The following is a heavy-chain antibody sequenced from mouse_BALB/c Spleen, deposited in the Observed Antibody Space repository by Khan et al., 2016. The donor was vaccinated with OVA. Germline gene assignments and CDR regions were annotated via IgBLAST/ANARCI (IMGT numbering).Heavy chain of an antibody. Sequence: QVQLQQSGAELAKPGASVKMSCKASGYTFTTYWMHWVKQRPGQGLEWIGYINPTSGYTDYTEKFKVRATLSADRSSSTAYMQLSSLTSEDSAVYYCTRDRIDYWGQGTTLTVSA. V-gene: IGHV1-7*01. CDR1: GYTFTTYW. J-gene: IGHJ2*01. CDR2: INPTSGYT. CDR3: TRDRIDY.